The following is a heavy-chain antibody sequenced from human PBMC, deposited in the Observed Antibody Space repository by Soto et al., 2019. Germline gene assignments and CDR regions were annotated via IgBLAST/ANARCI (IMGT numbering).Heavy chain of an antibody. J-gene: IGHJ5*02. D-gene: IGHD6-13*01. Sequence: QVQLVQSGAEVKKPGSSVKVSCKASGGTFSSYTISWVRQAPGQGLEWMGRIIPILGIANYAQKFQGRVTMTADKATSTAYMELSSLRSEDTAVYYCAREAAAKEIAPCGHGTLVTVSS. V-gene: IGHV1-69*08. CDR1: GGTFSSYT. CDR3: AREAAAKEIAP. CDR2: IIPILGIA.